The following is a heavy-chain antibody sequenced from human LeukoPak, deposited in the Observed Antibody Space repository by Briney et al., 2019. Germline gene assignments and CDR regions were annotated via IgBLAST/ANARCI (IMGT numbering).Heavy chain of an antibody. J-gene: IGHJ4*02. CDR2: INPNSGGT. CDR1: GYTFTGYY. CDR3: ATTYSSGWNFEY. D-gene: IGHD6-19*01. Sequence: ASVKVSCKASGYTFTGYYMHWVRQAPGQGLEWMGWINPNSGGTNSAQKFQGRVTMTRDTSISTAYMELSSLGSDDTALYYCATTYSSGWNFEYWGQGTRVTVSS. V-gene: IGHV1-2*02.